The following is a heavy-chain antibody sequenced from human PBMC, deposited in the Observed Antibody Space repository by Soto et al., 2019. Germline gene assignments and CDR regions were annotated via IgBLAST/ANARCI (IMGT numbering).Heavy chain of an antibody. D-gene: IGHD5-18*01. CDR2: IIPIFGTA. Sequence: QVQLVQSGAEGKKPGSSVKVSCKASGGTFSSYAISWVRQAPGQGLEWMGGIIPIFGTANYAQKFQGRVTITADESTSTAYMELSSLRSEDTAVYYCAREVQLWLGRVAYYFDYWGQGTLVTVSS. CDR3: AREVQLWLGRVAYYFDY. CDR1: GGTFSSYA. V-gene: IGHV1-69*01. J-gene: IGHJ4*02.